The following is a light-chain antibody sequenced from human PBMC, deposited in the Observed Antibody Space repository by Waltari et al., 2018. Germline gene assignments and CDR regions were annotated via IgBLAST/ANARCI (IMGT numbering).Light chain of an antibody. V-gene: IGLV8-61*01. J-gene: IGLJ3*02. CDR1: SSSVSTSYS. CDR3: VLYMGSGIHWV. Sequence: QTVVTPEPSLSVSPGGPVSLPCGLSSSSVSTSYSPSPYQQTPGQAPRTLIYSTNTRSSGVPDRFSGSILGNKAALTITGAQADDESDYYCVLYMGSGIHWVFGGGTKLTVL. CDR2: STN.